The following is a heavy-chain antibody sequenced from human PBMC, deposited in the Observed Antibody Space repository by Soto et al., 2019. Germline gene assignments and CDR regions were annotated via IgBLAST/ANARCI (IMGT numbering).Heavy chain of an antibody. CDR3: ARHESDYGDLVAVDY. D-gene: IGHD4-17*01. J-gene: IGHJ4*01. CDR2: IYPGDSDT. CDR1: GYSFTSYW. V-gene: IGHV5-51*01. Sequence: PGESLKISCKGSGYSFTSYWIGWVRQMPGKGLEWMGIIYPGDSDTRYSPSFQGQVTISADKSISTAYLQWSSLKASDTAMYYCARHESDYGDLVAVDYWGHGTLVTVSS.